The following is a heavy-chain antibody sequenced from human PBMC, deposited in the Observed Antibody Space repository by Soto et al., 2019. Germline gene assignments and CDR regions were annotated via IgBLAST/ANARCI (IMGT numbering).Heavy chain of an antibody. CDR3: ARVAATMSTVLMDV. Sequence: QVQLQESGPGLVKPSETLSLNCNVSGGSIDISSHYWGWIRQSPGQGLEWIGSIYYRGATYYNPSLKSRVTISIDTSKNQFSLRLSLVTAADSAVYYCARVAATMSTVLMDVWGQGTTVTVSS. CDR1: GGSIDISSHY. CDR2: IYYRGAT. J-gene: IGHJ6*02. D-gene: IGHD4-4*01. V-gene: IGHV4-39*01.